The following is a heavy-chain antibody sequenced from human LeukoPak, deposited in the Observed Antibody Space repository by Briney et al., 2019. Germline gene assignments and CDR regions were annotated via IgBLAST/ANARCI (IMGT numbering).Heavy chain of an antibody. V-gene: IGHV3-9*01. D-gene: IGHD5-18*01. J-gene: IGHJ6*02. CDR3: AKDIGYSYGTDGMDV. CDR1: GFTFDDYA. CDR2: ISWNSGSI. Sequence: PGGSLRLSCAASGFTFDDYAMHWVRQAPGKGLEWVSGISWNSGSIGYADSVKGRFTISRDNAKNSLYLQMNSLRAEDTALYYCAKDIGYSYGTDGMDVWGQGTMVTVSS.